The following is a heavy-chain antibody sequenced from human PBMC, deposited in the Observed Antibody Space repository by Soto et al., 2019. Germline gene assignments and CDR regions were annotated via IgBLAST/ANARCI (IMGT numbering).Heavy chain of an antibody. CDR2: IFSSGTT. CDR1: GDSISSGNKY. CDR3: ARVPSPFDYYYAMDV. J-gene: IGHJ6*02. Sequence: SQTLSLTCTVSGDSISSGNKYWSWIRQPPGKGLEWIGYIFSSGTTYYNPSLKSRLTMSLDASQNQFSLKLNSLTDADTAVYFCARVPSPFDYYYAMDVWGQGTTVTVSS. V-gene: IGHV4-30-4*01. D-gene: IGHD3-16*01.